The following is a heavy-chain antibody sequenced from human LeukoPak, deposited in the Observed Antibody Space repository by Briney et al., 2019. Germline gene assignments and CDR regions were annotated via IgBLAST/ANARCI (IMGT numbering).Heavy chain of an antibody. Sequence: SVKVSCKASGGTFSSYTISWVRLAPGQGLEWMGRIIPILGIANYAQKFQGRVTITADKSTSTAYMELSSLRPEDTAVYYCAREYSSSSEDDYWGQGTLVTVSS. V-gene: IGHV1-69*02. J-gene: IGHJ4*02. CDR2: IIPILGIA. D-gene: IGHD6-6*01. CDR1: GGTFSSYT. CDR3: AREYSSSSEDDY.